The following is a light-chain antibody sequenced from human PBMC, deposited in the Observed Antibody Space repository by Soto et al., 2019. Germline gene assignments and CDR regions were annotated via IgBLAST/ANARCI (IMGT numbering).Light chain of an antibody. CDR1: SSNIGAGYG. Sequence: QSVLTQPPSVSGAPGQRVTISCTGSSSNIGAGYGVHWYQQLPGTAPKLLIYVNSNRPSGVPDRFSGSKSGTSASLAITGLRAEDEADYYCQSYDSSLGGGVFGGGTKLTVL. CDR3: QSYDSSLGGGV. CDR2: VNS. J-gene: IGLJ3*02. V-gene: IGLV1-40*01.